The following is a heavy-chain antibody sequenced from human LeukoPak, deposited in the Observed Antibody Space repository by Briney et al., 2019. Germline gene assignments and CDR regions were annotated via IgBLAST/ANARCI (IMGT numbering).Heavy chain of an antibody. CDR2: IFGNGGRT. J-gene: IGHJ4*02. D-gene: IGHD3-10*01. Sequence: PGGSLRLSCAASGFTFSSNAMSWVRQAPGKGLEWVSGIFGNGGRTYYADSVNGRFTISRDNSKNTLSLQMNSLRAEDTAVYYCAKDAVAPGSSGDYFDYWGQGTLVTVSS. CDR3: AKDAVAPGSSGDYFDY. V-gene: IGHV3-23*01. CDR1: GFTFSSNA.